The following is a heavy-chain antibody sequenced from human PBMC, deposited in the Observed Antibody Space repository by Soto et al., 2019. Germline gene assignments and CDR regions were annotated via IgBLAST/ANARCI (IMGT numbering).Heavy chain of an antibody. Sequence: GESLKISCKGSGYRFSNHWIGWVRQMAGKGLERVGVIYPDDSDTRYGRSFQGQVTISADRSIDTAYLQWSSLKASDTAIYYCARGRDDTSGYYAFWGQGTLVTVSS. CDR2: IYPDDSDT. CDR1: GYRFSNHW. CDR3: ARGRDDTSGYYAF. J-gene: IGHJ4*02. D-gene: IGHD3-22*01. V-gene: IGHV5-51*01.